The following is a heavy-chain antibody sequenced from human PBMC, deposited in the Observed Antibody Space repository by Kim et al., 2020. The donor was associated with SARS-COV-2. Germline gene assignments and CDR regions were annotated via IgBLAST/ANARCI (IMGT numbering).Heavy chain of an antibody. CDR3: ARYDSMGAFDI. CDR1: GYTFTYRY. D-gene: IGHD3-22*01. V-gene: IGHV1-45*02. J-gene: IGHJ3*02. CDR2: ITPFNGNT. Sequence: SVKVSCKASGYTFTYRYLHWVRQAPGQALEWMGWITPFNGNTNYAQKFQDRVTITRDRSMSTAYMELSSLRSEDTAMYYCARYDSMGAFDIWGQGTMVTVSS.